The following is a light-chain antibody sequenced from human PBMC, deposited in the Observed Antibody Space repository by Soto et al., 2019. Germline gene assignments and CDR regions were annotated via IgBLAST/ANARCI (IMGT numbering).Light chain of an antibody. Sequence: QPVLTQPASVSGSPGQSITISCTGTSSDVGGYNYVSWYQQHPDKAPKLMIYEVSNRPSGVSNRFSGSKSGNTASLTISGLQAEDEADYYCSSYTSSSTLVFGGGTKVTVL. J-gene: IGLJ2*01. CDR1: SSDVGGYNY. V-gene: IGLV2-14*01. CDR3: SSYTSSSTLV. CDR2: EVS.